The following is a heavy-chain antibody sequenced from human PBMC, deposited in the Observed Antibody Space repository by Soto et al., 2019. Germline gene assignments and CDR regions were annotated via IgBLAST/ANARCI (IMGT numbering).Heavy chain of an antibody. J-gene: IGHJ4*02. CDR2: IIPIFGTA. D-gene: IGHD2-2*01. CDR3: AGGVVPAANEEYYVDY. CDR1: GDTFSSYA. V-gene: IGHV1-69*01. Sequence: QVQLVQSGAEVKKPGSSVKVSCKASGDTFSSYAISWVRQAPGQGLEWMGGIIPIFGTANYAQKFQGRVTITADESTSTAYMDLSSLRSEDTAVYYCAGGVVPAANEEYYVDYWGQGTLVTVSS.